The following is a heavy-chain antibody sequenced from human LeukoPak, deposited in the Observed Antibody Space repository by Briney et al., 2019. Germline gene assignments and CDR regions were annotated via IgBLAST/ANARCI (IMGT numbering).Heavy chain of an antibody. CDR3: ARLGGSDAFDI. D-gene: IGHD3-16*01. V-gene: IGHV4-39*01. CDR2: IYYSGTT. CDR1: GGSLSSPSHY. Sequence: SETLSLTCTVSGGSLSSPSHYWGWIRQPPGQGLEWIGSIYYSGTTYYNPSLKSRVTISVDTSKNQFSLKLSSATAADTAVYYCARLGGSDAFDIWGQGTMVTVSS. J-gene: IGHJ3*02.